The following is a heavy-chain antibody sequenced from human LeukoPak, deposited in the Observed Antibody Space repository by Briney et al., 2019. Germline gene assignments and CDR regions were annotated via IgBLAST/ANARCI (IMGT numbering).Heavy chain of an antibody. V-gene: IGHV4-59*01. CDR3: ARTTDYGDYCDAFDI. D-gene: IGHD4-17*01. CDR2: IYYSGST. CDR1: GSSISSYY. Sequence: SETLSLTCTVSGSSISSYYWSWIRQPPGKGLEWIGYIYYSGSTNYNPSLKSRVTISVDTSKNQFSLKLSSVTAADTAVYYCARTTDYGDYCDAFDIWGQGTMVTVSS. J-gene: IGHJ3*02.